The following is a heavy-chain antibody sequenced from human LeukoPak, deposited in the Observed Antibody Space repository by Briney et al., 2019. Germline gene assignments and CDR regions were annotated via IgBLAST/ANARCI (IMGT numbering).Heavy chain of an antibody. CDR1: GFTFTTYG. V-gene: IGHV3-30*02. J-gene: IGHJ4*02. Sequence: PGGSLRLSCAASGFTFTTYGTHWVRQAPGKGLEWVAFIRYDGGSKFYADSMKGRFTISRDNSKDTVYLQMISLRAEDTAVYFCAKEELGALVYWGEGTLGTVSS. CDR2: IRYDGGSK. CDR3: AKEELGALVY. D-gene: IGHD1-7*01.